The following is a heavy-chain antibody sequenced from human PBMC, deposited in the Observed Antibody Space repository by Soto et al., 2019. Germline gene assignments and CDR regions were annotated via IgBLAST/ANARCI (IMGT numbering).Heavy chain of an antibody. D-gene: IGHD6-13*01. Sequence: EVQLVESGGGLVQPGGSLRLSCAASGFTFSSYWMSWVRQAPGKGLEWVANIKQDGSEKYYVDSVKGRFTISRDNAKNSLYLQMNSLRAEDTAVYYCARDRYSSSWYLKGGWFDPWGQGTLVTVSS. CDR2: IKQDGSEK. V-gene: IGHV3-7*01. CDR3: ARDRYSSSWYLKGGWFDP. CDR1: GFTFSSYW. J-gene: IGHJ5*02.